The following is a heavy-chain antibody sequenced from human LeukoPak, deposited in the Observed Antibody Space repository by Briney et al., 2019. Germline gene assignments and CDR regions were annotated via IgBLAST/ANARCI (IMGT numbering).Heavy chain of an antibody. CDR2: IYYSGST. J-gene: IGHJ4*02. CDR3: ARDSGYDWDLND. V-gene: IGHV4-31*03. Sequence: SETLSLTCTVSGGSIGSGGYYWSWIRQHPGKGLEWIGYIYYSGSTYYNPSLKSRVTISVDTSKNQFSLKLSSVTAADTAVYYCARDSGYDWDLNDWGQGTLVTVSS. D-gene: IGHD5-12*01. CDR1: GGSIGSGGYY.